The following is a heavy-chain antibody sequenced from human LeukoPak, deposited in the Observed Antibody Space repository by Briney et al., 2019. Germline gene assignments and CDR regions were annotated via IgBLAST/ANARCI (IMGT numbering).Heavy chain of an antibody. Sequence: GRSLRLSCAASGFTFSNYWMSWVRQAPGKGLEWVANIKQDGSEKYYVDSVKGRFTISRDNAKNSLYLQMNSLRAEDTAVYYCAREQLVCDYWGQGTLVTVSS. V-gene: IGHV3-7*01. CDR3: AREQLVCDY. CDR2: IKQDGSEK. CDR1: GFTFSNYW. D-gene: IGHD6-13*01. J-gene: IGHJ4*02.